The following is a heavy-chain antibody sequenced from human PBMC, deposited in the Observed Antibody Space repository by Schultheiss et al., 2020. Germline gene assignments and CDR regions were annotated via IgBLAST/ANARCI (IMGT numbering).Heavy chain of an antibody. Sequence: ASVKVSCKASGYTFTGYYMHWVRQAPGQGLEWMGWINPNSGGTNYAQKFQGRVTMTRDTSISTAYMELSRLRSDDTAVYYCARDVRNPSNDPYYGMDVWGQGTTVTVSS. CDR3: ARDVRNPSNDPYYGMDV. CDR2: INPNSGGT. D-gene: IGHD1-14*01. J-gene: IGHJ6*02. V-gene: IGHV1-2*02. CDR1: GYTFTGYY.